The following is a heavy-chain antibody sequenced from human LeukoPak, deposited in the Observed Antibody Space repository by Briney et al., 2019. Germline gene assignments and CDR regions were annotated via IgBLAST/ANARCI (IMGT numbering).Heavy chain of an antibody. Sequence: GGSLRLSCAASGFTFSSYSMNWVRQAPGKGLEWVSSISSSSSYIYYADSVKDRFTISRDNAKNSLYLQMNSLRAEDTALYYCAKSSGSVRHFYYYYMDVWGKGTTVTVSS. J-gene: IGHJ6*03. D-gene: IGHD1-26*01. CDR3: AKSSGSVRHFYYYYMDV. V-gene: IGHV3-21*04. CDR1: GFTFSSYS. CDR2: ISSSSSYI.